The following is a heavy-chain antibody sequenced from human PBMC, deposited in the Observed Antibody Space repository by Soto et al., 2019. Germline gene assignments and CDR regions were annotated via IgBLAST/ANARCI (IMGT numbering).Heavy chain of an antibody. D-gene: IGHD3-9*01. J-gene: IGHJ6*02. CDR2: IRSKAYGGTT. CDR1: GFTFGEYA. CDR3: TRGLVDLRYFDWLFLDYYYGMDV. Sequence: GGSLRLSCTASGFTFGEYAMSWVRQAPGKGLEWVGFIRSKAYGGTTEYAASVKGRFTISRDDSKSIAYLQMNSLKTEDTAVYYCTRGLVDLRYFDWLFLDYYYGMDVWGQGTTVTSP. V-gene: IGHV3-49*04.